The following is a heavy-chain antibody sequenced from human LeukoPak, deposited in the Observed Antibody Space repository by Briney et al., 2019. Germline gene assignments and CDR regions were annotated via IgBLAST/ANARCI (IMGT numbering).Heavy chain of an antibody. J-gene: IGHJ4*02. CDR1: GFTFSSYE. V-gene: IGHV3-48*03. CDR3: AREGILTGYSDY. D-gene: IGHD3-9*01. Sequence: GGSLRLSCAASGFTFSSYEMNWVRQAPGKGLEWVSYISSSRSTIYYADSVKGRFTMSRDNAKNSLYLQMNSLRAEDTAVYYCAREGILTGYSDYWGQGTLVTVSS. CDR2: ISSSRSTI.